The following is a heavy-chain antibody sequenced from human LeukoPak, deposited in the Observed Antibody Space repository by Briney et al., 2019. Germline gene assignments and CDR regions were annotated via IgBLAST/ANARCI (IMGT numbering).Heavy chain of an antibody. J-gene: IGHJ4*02. CDR2: ISGSGSGGST. V-gene: IGHV3-23*01. CDR3: VRGGLYHYSGTSGDY. CDR1: GFTFSSSA. Sequence: GGSLRLSCAASGFTFSSSAMSWVRQAPGKGLEWVSSISGSGSGGSTYYADSVKGRFTISRDNAESSLYLQLSSLGAEDTAVYYCVRGGLYHYSGTSGDYWGQGTLVTVSS. D-gene: IGHD1-26*01.